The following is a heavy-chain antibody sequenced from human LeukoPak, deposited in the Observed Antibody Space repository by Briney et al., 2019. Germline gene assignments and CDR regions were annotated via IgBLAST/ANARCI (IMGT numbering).Heavy chain of an antibody. CDR1: GFTFGDYA. Sequence: GGSLRLSCTASGFTFGDYAMSWFRQAPGKGLEWVGFIRSKGYGGTTEYAASVKGRFTILRDDSKSIVYLQMNSLKTEDTAVYYCTRASYSSGWYPGGNWGQRTLVTVSS. CDR3: TRASYSSGWYPGGN. V-gene: IGHV3-49*03. J-gene: IGHJ4*02. D-gene: IGHD6-19*01. CDR2: IRSKGYGGTT.